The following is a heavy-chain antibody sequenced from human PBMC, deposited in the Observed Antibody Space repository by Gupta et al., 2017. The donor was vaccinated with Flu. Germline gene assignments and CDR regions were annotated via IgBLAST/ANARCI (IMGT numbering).Heavy chain of an antibody. CDR1: GGSISSYH. V-gene: IGHV4-59*08. CDR3: ASAGGVVGPNTGFDY. CDR2: IRYTGST. D-gene: IGHD1-26*01. Sequence: QVQLQESGPGLVKPSETLSLSCTVSGGSISSYHWSWIRQPPGKGLEWVGFIRYTGSTNYNPSLKSRVTISLDTSKNQYSLKLSSVTAADTARYYCASAGGVVGPNTGFDYWGQGALVTVSS. J-gene: IGHJ4*02.